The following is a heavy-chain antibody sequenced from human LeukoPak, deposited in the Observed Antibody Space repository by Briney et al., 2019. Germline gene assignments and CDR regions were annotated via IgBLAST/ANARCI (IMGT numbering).Heavy chain of an antibody. D-gene: IGHD6-13*01. CDR1: GYTFINFA. CDR3: ARGPRAAADDY. J-gene: IGHJ4*02. CDR2: INAGNGNT. V-gene: IGHV1-3*01. Sequence: ASVKVSCKASGYTFINFAINWGRQAPGQRPEWMGWINAGNGNTKYSQKFQGRVAITRDTSASTVYMELSSLTSEDTAAYYCARGPRAAADDYWGQGTLVTVSS.